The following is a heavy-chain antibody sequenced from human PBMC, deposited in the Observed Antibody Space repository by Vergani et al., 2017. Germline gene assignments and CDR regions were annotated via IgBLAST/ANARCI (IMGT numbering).Heavy chain of an antibody. CDR2: IHYSENT. Sequence: QVQLQESGPRLVKSSETLSLTCSVSFDSIRNLYCNWIRQPPGKGLEWIGSIHYSENTNYNPSLKTRVTISVDTSKNQFSLTLTSVTAADTAVYYCARDGGEYDKDALDVWGQGTKVTVTS. CDR3: ARDGGEYDKDALDV. V-gene: IGHV4-59*11. D-gene: IGHD2-21*01. CDR1: FDSIRNLY. J-gene: IGHJ3*01.